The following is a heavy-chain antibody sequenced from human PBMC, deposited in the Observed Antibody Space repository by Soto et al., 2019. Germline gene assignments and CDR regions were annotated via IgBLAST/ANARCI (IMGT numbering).Heavy chain of an antibody. V-gene: IGHV3-23*01. CDR1: GFTFTNYA. CDR3: AKRYCPPASCVREIDY. J-gene: IGHJ4*02. D-gene: IGHD2-15*01. Sequence: GSLRLSCAASGFTFTNYAMTWVRQAPGKGLEWVSTISGSGGDTYYAGSIKGRFTISRDNYKKTVYLQMNSLRAEDTATYYCAKRYCPPASCVREIDYWGEGTLVSVCS. CDR2: ISGSGGDT.